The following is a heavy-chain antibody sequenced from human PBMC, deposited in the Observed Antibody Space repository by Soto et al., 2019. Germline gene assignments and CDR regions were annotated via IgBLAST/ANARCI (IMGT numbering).Heavy chain of an antibody. V-gene: IGHV1-18*01. CDR3: ARVGQQHDAFDI. J-gene: IGHJ3*02. Sequence: ASVKGSCKASGYTFTRYGVSWVRQAPGQGLEWMGRISAYNGNTNYAQKLQGRVTMTTDTSTSTAYMELRSLRSDDTAVYYCARVGQQHDAFDIWGQGTMVTVSS. D-gene: IGHD6-13*01. CDR2: ISAYNGNT. CDR1: GYTFTRYG.